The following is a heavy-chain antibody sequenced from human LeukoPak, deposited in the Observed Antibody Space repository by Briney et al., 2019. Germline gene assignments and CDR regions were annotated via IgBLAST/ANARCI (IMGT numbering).Heavy chain of an antibody. Sequence: GGSLRLSCAASGFTVSSNYMSWVRQAPGKGLEWVSVIYSGGSTYYADSVKGRFTISRDNSKNTLYLQMNSLRAEDTAVYYCATSHYYDSSGYADAFDIWGQGTMVTVSS. J-gene: IGHJ3*02. CDR3: ATSHYYDSSGYADAFDI. V-gene: IGHV3-53*01. D-gene: IGHD3-22*01. CDR2: IYSGGST. CDR1: GFTVSSNY.